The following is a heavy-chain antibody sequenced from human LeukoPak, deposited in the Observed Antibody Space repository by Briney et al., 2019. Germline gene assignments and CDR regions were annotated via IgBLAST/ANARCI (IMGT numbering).Heavy chain of an antibody. J-gene: IGHJ6*03. D-gene: IGHD2-2*01. Sequence: PGGSLRLSCAASGFTFSNYVMSGVRQAPGKGLEWVSGISNSGGSTYYAESVKGRFTISRDNSKNTLYLQMNSLRAEDTAVFYCARGSSSLYHYMDVWGKGTTVTVSS. CDR3: ARGSSSLYHYMDV. CDR1: GFTFSNYV. V-gene: IGHV3-23*01. CDR2: ISNSGGST.